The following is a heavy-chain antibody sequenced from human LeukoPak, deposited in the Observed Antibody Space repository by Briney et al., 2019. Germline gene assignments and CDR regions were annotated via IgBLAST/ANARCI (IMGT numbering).Heavy chain of an antibody. J-gene: IGHJ4*02. CDR3: ARVGLTTVTTSGNY. Sequence: ASVKVSCKASGYTFTGYYMHWVRQAPGQGLEWMGWINPNSGGTNYAQKFQGRVTMTRDTSISTAYMELSRLRSDDTAVYYCARVGLTTVTTSGNYWGQGTLVTVSP. D-gene: IGHD4-17*01. V-gene: IGHV1-2*02. CDR1: GYTFTGYY. CDR2: INPNSGGT.